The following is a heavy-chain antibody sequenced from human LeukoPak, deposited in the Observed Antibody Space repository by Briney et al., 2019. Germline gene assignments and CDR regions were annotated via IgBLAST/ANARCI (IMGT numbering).Heavy chain of an antibody. J-gene: IGHJ4*02. CDR1: GFTFSSYA. D-gene: IGHD2-15*01. Sequence: GGSLRLSCAASGFTFSSYAMSWVRQAPGKGLEWVSAISGSGGSTYYADSVKGRFTISRDNSKNTLYLQMNSLRAEDTAVYYCAKDRDIVVVVAAYSDYWGQGTLVTVSS. V-gene: IGHV3-23*01. CDR2: ISGSGGST. CDR3: AKDRDIVVVVAAYSDY.